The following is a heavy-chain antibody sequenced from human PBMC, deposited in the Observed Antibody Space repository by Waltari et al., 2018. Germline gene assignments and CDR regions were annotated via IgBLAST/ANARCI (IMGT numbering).Heavy chain of an antibody. CDR1: GGSFRGYY. D-gene: IGHD3-10*01. J-gene: IGHJ5*02. CDR2: INHSGST. Sequence: QVQLQQWGAGLLKPSETLSLTCAVYGGSFRGYYWSWIRQPPGKGLEWIGEINHSGSTNYNPSLKSRVTISVDTSKNQFSLKLSSVTAADTAVYYCARDYYGSGWFDPWGQGTLVTVSS. CDR3: ARDYYGSGWFDP. V-gene: IGHV4-34*01.